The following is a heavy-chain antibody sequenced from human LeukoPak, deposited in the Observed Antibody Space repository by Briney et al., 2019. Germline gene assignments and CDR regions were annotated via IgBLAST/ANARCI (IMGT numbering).Heavy chain of an antibody. D-gene: IGHD3-9*01. Sequence: PSETLSLTCTVSGGSISTYYWSWIRQTPEKGLEWIGHMYYSGSISYNPSLKSRATISVDTSKNQFSLKLTSVTAADTAVYYCTRGSYDVLTGYSTLGEFWGQGTLVIVSS. V-gene: IGHV4-59*12. CDR2: MYYSGSI. CDR1: GGSISTYY. J-gene: IGHJ1*01. CDR3: TRGSYDVLTGYSTLGEF.